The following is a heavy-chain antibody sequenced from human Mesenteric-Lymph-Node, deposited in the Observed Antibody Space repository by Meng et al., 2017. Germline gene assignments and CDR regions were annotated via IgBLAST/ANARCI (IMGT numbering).Heavy chain of an antibody. CDR1: GCSISSGNHY. CDR3: ASLYGDSSVWYLDL. Sequence: QVQLQQVGAGLLKPSETLSLTCTVSGCSISSGNHYWSWIRQHPGKGLEYIGYIYYSGSTYYNPSLKSRVIISVDTSKNQFSLRLNSVTAADTAVYYCASLYGDSSVWYLDLWGRGTLVTVSS. V-gene: IGHV4-31*03. CDR2: IYYSGST. J-gene: IGHJ2*01. D-gene: IGHD4-17*01.